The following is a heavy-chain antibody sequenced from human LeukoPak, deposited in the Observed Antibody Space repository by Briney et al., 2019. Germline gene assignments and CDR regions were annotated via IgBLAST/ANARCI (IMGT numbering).Heavy chain of an antibody. D-gene: IGHD1-26*01. V-gene: IGHV3-23*01. J-gene: IGHJ3*02. Sequence: PGGSLRLSCEASGFTFSSYAMSWVRQAPGKGLEWVSAISGSGGSTYYADSVKGRFTISRDNSKNTLYLQMNSLRAEDTAVYYCAKDQGSAKAADAFDIWGQGTMVTVSS. CDR2: ISGSGGST. CDR3: AKDQGSAKAADAFDI. CDR1: GFTFSSYA.